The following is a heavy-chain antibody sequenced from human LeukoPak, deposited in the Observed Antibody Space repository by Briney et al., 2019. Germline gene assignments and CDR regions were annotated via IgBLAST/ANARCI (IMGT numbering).Heavy chain of an antibody. V-gene: IGHV4-59*01. J-gene: IGHJ4*02. CDR3: ARDRHGYNGYVDY. CDR1: GGSISTYY. D-gene: IGHD5-12*01. CDR2: IYYSGST. Sequence: PSETLSLTCTVSGGSISTYYWSWIRQPPGKGLEWIGYIYYSGSTNYNPSLKSRVTISVDTSKNQFSLKLSSVTAADTAVYYCARDRHGYNGYVDYWGQGTLVTVSS.